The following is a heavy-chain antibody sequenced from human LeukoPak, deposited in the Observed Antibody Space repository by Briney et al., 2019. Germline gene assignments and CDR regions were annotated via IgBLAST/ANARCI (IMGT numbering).Heavy chain of an antibody. CDR1: GFTFSSYA. CDR3: ARGATIFGVVPYYFDY. Sequence: GGSLRLSCAASGFTFSSYAMHWVRQAPGKGLEYVSAISSNGGSTYYANSVKGRFTISRDNSKNTLYLQMGSLRAEDMAVYYCARGATIFGVVPYYFDYWGQGTLVTVSS. CDR2: ISSNGGST. D-gene: IGHD3-3*01. J-gene: IGHJ4*02. V-gene: IGHV3-64*01.